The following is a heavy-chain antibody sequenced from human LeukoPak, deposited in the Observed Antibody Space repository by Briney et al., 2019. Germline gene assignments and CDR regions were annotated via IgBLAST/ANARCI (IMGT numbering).Heavy chain of an antibody. Sequence: SETLSLTCTVSGGSVTSGSYYWSWIRQPPGKELEWIGYISYRGNTNYNPSLKSRVTISVDTSKNQFSLKLTSVTAADTAVYYCARHVGYYYGSGTYSPDAFDIWGQGTMLTVSS. CDR2: ISYRGNT. J-gene: IGHJ3*02. CDR1: GGSVTSGSYY. D-gene: IGHD3-10*01. V-gene: IGHV4-61*01. CDR3: ARHVGYYYGSGTYSPDAFDI.